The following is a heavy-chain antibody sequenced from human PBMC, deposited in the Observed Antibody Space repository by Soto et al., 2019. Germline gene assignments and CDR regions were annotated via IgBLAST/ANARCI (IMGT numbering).Heavy chain of an antibody. Sequence: SETLSLTCTVSGGSISSGGYYWSWIRQHPGKGLEWIGYIYYSGSTYYNPSLKSRVTISVDTSKNQFSLKLSSVTAADTAVYYCARVGNDFWSGYYGNWFDPWGQGTLVTVSS. CDR3: ARVGNDFWSGYYGNWFDP. J-gene: IGHJ5*02. D-gene: IGHD3-3*01. V-gene: IGHV4-31*03. CDR1: GGSISSGGYY. CDR2: IYYSGST.